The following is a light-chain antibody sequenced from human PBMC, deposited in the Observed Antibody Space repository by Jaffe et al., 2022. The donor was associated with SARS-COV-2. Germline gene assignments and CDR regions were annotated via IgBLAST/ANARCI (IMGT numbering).Light chain of an antibody. CDR2: AAS. CDR3: QQSYGTPYT. V-gene: IGKV1-39*01. J-gene: IGKJ2*01. CDR1: QNINRY. Sequence: DIQMTQSPSSLSASVGDRVTMTCRASQNINRYLNWYQQKPGKAPKVLIYAASSLQGGVPSRFSGSGSGTDFTLTISSLQPEDFATYYCQQSYGTPYTFGQGTKLEIK.